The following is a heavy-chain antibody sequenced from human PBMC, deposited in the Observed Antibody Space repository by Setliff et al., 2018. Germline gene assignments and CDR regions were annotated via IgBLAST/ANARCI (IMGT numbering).Heavy chain of an antibody. D-gene: IGHD2-8*01. J-gene: IGHJ6*01. V-gene: IGHV1-18*01. CDR2: ISPYTGNT. CDR3: ERLVRYCTNKACQRTSGDDF. CDR1: GYTFSDYG. Sequence: GASVKVSCKASGYTFSDYGISWVRQAPGQGPEWMGWISPYTGNTFYAPQFQGRVIMTTETSTKTAYMHLSSLRSDDTAVYYCERLVRYCTNKACQRTSGDDFWG.